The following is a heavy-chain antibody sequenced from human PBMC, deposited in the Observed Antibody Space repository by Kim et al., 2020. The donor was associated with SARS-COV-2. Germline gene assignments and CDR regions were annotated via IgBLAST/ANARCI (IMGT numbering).Heavy chain of an antibody. J-gene: IGHJ4*02. CDR3: AREGYFDGGSFFFDS. Sequence: SETLSLTCTVSGVSITSYYWTWIRQPPGKGLEWIGFVYHSGSTNYNPSRKSRVITLVETSKNQFSLQLTSMTAGDTAIYYCAREGYFDGGSFFFDSWGRGTLVSVSS. V-gene: IGHV4-59*01. D-gene: IGHD2-15*01. CDR1: GVSITSYY. CDR2: VYHSGST.